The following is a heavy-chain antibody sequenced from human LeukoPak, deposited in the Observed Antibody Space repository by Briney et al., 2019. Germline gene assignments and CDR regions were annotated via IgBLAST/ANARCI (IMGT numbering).Heavy chain of an antibody. D-gene: IGHD3-22*01. Sequence: QPGGSLRLSCAASGFTFDDYGMHWVRQAPGKGLEWVAFIRYDGSNKYYADSVKGRFTISRDNSKNTLYLQMNSLRAEDTAVYYCAKLVVITTFAFDYWGQGTLVTVSS. CDR1: GFTFDDYG. CDR3: AKLVVITTFAFDY. J-gene: IGHJ4*02. CDR2: IRYDGSNK. V-gene: IGHV3-30*02.